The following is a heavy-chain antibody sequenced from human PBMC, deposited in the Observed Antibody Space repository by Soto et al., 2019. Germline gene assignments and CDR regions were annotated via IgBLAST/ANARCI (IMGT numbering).Heavy chain of an antibody. V-gene: IGHV4-34*01. CDR3: ARGGYYGSGSYYGNYYYGMDV. CDR2: INHSGST. Sequence: SETLSLTCAVYGGSFSGXYWXWIXRPXXXXXEWIVEINHSGSTKYHPSLKSRFTISVDTSKNQFSLKLSSVTAADTAVYYCARGGYYGSGSYYGNYYYGMDVWGQGTTVTVSS. J-gene: IGHJ6*02. CDR1: GGSFSGXY. D-gene: IGHD3-10*01.